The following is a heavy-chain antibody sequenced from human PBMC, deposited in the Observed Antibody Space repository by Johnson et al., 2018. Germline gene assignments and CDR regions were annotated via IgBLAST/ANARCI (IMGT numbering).Heavy chain of an antibody. J-gene: IGHJ3*02. V-gene: IGHV3-30*18. D-gene: IGHD2-8*02. CDR2: ISYDGSNK. CDR1: GIPFRSYG. Sequence: QVQLVESGGGVVQPGRSLRLSCVASGIPFRSYGMHWVRQAPGKGLEWVAVISYDGSNKFYAESVKGRFTIFRDNSKNTVYLQMNSLKTEDTALYYCAKKVYSTGPLWAFDMWGQGTKVTVSS. CDR3: AKKVYSTGPLWAFDM.